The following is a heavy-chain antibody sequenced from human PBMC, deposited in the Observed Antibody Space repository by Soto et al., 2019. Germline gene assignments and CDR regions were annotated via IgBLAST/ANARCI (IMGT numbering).Heavy chain of an antibody. Sequence: ASETLSLTCTVSGGSISSGGYYWSWIRQHPGKGLEWIGYIYYSGSTYYNPSLKSRVTISVDTSKNQFSLNLSSVTAADTAVYYCARVRRLGELSPNWFDPWGQGTLVTVSS. CDR1: GGSISSGGYY. V-gene: IGHV4-31*03. D-gene: IGHD3-16*02. CDR2: IYYSGST. J-gene: IGHJ5*02. CDR3: ARVRRLGELSPNWFDP.